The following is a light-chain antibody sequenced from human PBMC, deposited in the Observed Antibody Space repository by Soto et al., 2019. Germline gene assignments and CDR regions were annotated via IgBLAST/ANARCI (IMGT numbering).Light chain of an antibody. J-gene: IGLJ1*01. V-gene: IGLV2-14*01. Sequence: SALTQPASVSGAPGQSITISLAGNSSEGGNYNYVSWYQQHPAKAPKLMIYDVSNRPSGVSNRFSGSKSGNTASLTISGLQAEDEADYYCSSYTTSGTRVFGTGTKVTVL. CDR2: DVS. CDR3: SSYTTSGTRV. CDR1: SSEGGNYNY.